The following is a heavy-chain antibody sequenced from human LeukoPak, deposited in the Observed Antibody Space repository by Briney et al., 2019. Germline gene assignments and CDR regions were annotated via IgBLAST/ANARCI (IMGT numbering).Heavy chain of an antibody. J-gene: IGHJ4*02. V-gene: IGHV3-23*01. CDR2: ISGSGGST. CDR1: GFTLSSYA. Sequence: GSLRLSCAASGFTLSSYAMSWVRQAPGKGLEWVSAISGSGGSTYYADSVKGRFTISRDNSKNTLYLQMNSLRAEDTAVYYCAKDNYYDSSGYYPGYFDYWGQGTLVTVSS. CDR3: AKDNYYDSSGYYPGYFDY. D-gene: IGHD3-22*01.